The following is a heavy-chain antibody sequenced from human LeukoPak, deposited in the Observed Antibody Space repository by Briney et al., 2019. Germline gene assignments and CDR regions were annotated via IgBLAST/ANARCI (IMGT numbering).Heavy chain of an antibody. CDR1: GFTFGDYA. D-gene: IGHD6-13*01. Sequence: PGGSVRLSCTASGFTFGDYAMSWVRQAPGKGLEWVGFIRSKAYGGTTEYAASVKGRFTVSRDDSKSIAYLQMNSLKTEDTAVYYCTRIEAAAGTLDYWGQGTLVTVSS. CDR3: TRIEAAAGTLDY. J-gene: IGHJ4*02. CDR2: IRSKAYGGTT. V-gene: IGHV3-49*04.